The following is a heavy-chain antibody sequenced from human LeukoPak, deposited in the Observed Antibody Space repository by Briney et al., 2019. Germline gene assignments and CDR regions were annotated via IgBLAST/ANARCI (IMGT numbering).Heavy chain of an antibody. V-gene: IGHV3-33*06. CDR1: GFTFRSYG. CDR3: AKDFYGDYVRYFDP. D-gene: IGHD4-17*01. CDR2: IWYDGSNK. J-gene: IGHJ5*02. Sequence: GRSLRLSCAASGFTFRSYGMHWVRQAPGKGLEWVAVIWYDGSNKYYTDSVKGRFTNSRDNSKNTLYLQMNSLRAEDTAVYYCAKDFYGDYVRYFDPWGQGTLVTVSS.